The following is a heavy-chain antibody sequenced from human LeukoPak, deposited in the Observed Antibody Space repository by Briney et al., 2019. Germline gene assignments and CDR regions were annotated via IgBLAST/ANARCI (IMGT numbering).Heavy chain of an antibody. CDR2: IYYSGST. CDR3: ARVVWFGETRVIDH. CDR1: GGSISSYY. D-gene: IGHD3-10*01. V-gene: IGHV4-59*01. Sequence: SETLSLTCTVSGGSISSYYWSWIRQPPGKGLEWIGYIYYSGSTNYNPSLKSRVTISVDMSKNQFSLKLSSVTAADTAVYYCARVVWFGETRVIDHWGQGTLVTVSS. J-gene: IGHJ4*02.